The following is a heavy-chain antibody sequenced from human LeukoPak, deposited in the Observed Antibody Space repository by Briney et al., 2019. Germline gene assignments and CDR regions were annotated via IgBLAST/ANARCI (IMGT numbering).Heavy chain of an antibody. D-gene: IGHD3-22*01. V-gene: IGHV3-23*01. J-gene: IGHJ4*02. CDR3: ARDLDSSGYYHEVDH. CDR1: GFTFSTYA. CDR2: ISGSGTST. Sequence: GGSLRLSCAASGFTFSTYAMGWVRQAPGKGLEWVSFISGSGTSTYYADSVKGRFTISRDNSKNTLSLQMNSLRAEDTAVYYCARDLDSSGYYHEVDHWGQGTLVTVSS.